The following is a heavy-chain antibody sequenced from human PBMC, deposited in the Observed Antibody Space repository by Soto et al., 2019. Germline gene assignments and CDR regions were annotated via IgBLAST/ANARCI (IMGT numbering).Heavy chain of an antibody. Sequence: PSQTLSLTCAISGDSVSSTSAAWSWIRQSPSRGLEWLGRTYYRSRWYSDYAVSVKSRITINPDTSKNQFSLQLNSVTPEDTAVYYCARGSYYSGWVWGQGTLVTV. J-gene: IGHJ4*02. V-gene: IGHV6-1*01. D-gene: IGHD6-19*01. CDR1: GDSVSSTSAA. CDR2: TYYRSRWYS. CDR3: ARGSYYSGWV.